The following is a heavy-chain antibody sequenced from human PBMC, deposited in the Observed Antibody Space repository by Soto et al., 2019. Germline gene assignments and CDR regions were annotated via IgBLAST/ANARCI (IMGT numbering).Heavy chain of an antibody. CDR1: GFTFSSYA. CDR3: AREVTTYYDFWAAGMDV. CDR2: ISYDGSNK. D-gene: IGHD3-3*01. J-gene: IGHJ6*02. V-gene: IGHV3-30-3*01. Sequence: GGSLRLSCAASGFTFSSYAMHWVRQAPGKGLEWVAVISYDGSNKYYADSVKGRFTISRDNSKNTLCLQMNSLRAEDTAVYYCAREVTTYYDFWAAGMDVWGQGTTVTVSS.